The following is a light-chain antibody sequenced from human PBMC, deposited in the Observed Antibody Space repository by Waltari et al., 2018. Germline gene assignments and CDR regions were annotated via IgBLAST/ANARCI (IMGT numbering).Light chain of an antibody. CDR2: AFV. CDR3: QSYDSSLSAV. V-gene: IGLV1-40*01. J-gene: IGLJ3*02. Sequence: QSVLTQPPSVSGAPGHSVTIPCTGRRSNIGAGHDVPWYQQLPGAAPKLLIYAFVNRPSGVPDRFYGSKSGTSASLAINGLQAEDEAIYYCQSYDSSLSAVFGGGTKVTVL. CDR1: RSNIGAGHD.